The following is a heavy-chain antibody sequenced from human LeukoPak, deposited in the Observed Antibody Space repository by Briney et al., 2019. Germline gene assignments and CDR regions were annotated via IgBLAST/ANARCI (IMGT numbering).Heavy chain of an antibody. CDR1: GGSISNYY. D-gene: IGHD5-24*01. CDR2: IYYSGST. Sequence: PSETLSLTCTVSGGSISNYYWSWIQQPPGKGLEWIGSIYYSGSTNYNPSLKSRVTISVDTSKNQFSLKLRSVTAADTAVYYCARIDIERDDYNWDYYYYYMDVWGKGTTVTISS. V-gene: IGHV4-59*01. CDR3: ARIDIERDDYNWDYYYYYMDV. J-gene: IGHJ6*03.